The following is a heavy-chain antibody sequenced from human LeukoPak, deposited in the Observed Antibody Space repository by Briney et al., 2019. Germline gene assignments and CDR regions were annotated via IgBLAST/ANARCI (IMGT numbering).Heavy chain of an antibody. CDR2: ISYDESDK. CDR3: ARDRYYGSGDYQSAGGCFDY. V-gene: IGHV3-30*03. Sequence: PGGSLRLSCAVSGFTFRNYGMHWVRQAPGKGLEWVAVISYDESDKYYGDSVKGRFTISRDNSKNTLFLQMNSLRAEDTAVYYCARDRYYGSGDYQSAGGCFDYWGQGALVTVSS. CDR1: GFTFRNYG. D-gene: IGHD3-10*01. J-gene: IGHJ4*02.